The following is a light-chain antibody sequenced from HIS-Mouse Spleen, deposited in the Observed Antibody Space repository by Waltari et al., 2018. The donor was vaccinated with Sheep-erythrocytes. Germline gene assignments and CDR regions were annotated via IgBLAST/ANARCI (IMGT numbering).Light chain of an antibody. V-gene: IGKV3-11*01. CDR1: QSVSSY. CDR2: YAS. J-gene: IGKJ2*01. CDR3: QQRSNWYT. Sequence: EIVLTQSPATLSLSPGERATLSCRASQSVSSYLAWYQQKPGQAPRLLIYYASNRATGRPARFSGSGSGTDFTLTISSLGPEDFAVYYCQQRSNWYTFGQGTKLEIK.